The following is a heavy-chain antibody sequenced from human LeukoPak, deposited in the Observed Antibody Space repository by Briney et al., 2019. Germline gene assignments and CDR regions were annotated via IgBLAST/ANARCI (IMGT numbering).Heavy chain of an antibody. J-gene: IGHJ4*02. D-gene: IGHD4-23*01. CDR2: INPSGGST. Sequence: ASVKVSCKASGYTFTSYYMHWVRQAPGQGLEWMGIINPSGGSTSYAQKFQGRVTMTRDTSTSTVYMELSSLRFEDTAVYYCAREVLGKGSFDYWGQGTLVTVSP. V-gene: IGHV1-46*01. CDR3: AREVLGKGSFDY. CDR1: GYTFTSYY.